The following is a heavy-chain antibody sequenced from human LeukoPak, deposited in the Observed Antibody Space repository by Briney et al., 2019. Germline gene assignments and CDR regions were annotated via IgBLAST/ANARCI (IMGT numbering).Heavy chain of an antibody. CDR2: IYNSGST. D-gene: IGHD6-13*01. J-gene: IGHJ6*04. CDR1: GGSISSYY. Sequence: SETLSLTCTVSGGSISSYYWGWIRQPPGKGLEYIGYIYNSGSTNYNPSLTSRVTIAGDTTKNQFSLRLTSVTAADTAVYYSARISAAAVEPWGKGTTVTISS. CDR3: ARISAAAVEP. V-gene: IGHV4-59*01.